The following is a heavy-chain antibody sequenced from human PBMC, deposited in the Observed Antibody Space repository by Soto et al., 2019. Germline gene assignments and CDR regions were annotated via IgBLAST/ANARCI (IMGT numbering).Heavy chain of an antibody. D-gene: IGHD3-10*01. CDR3: ARGKTNYFFDL. Sequence: SETLSLTCVVSGGSISRDDFSWTWVRQPPGKGLEWVRYIYRSGSTYYNPSLKSPVSISLDKSKNQFSLNLTSVTAADTAVYYCARGKTNYFFDLWGQGHLVTVSS. CDR1: GGSISRDDFS. J-gene: IGHJ4*02. V-gene: IGHV4-30-2*01. CDR2: IYRSGST.